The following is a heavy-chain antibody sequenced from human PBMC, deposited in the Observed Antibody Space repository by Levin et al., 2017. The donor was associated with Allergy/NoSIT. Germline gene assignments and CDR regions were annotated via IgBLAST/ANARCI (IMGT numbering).Heavy chain of an antibody. CDR2: ISHDGSIE. Sequence: GGSLRLSCAASGFTFSAYAMHWVRQAPGKGLEWVAIISHDGSIEYYAEAVKGRFTISRDNSKNTLYLQMNSLRPEDTAVYYCARSASWNYDHWGQGTLVTVSS. CDR3: ARSASWNYDH. D-gene: IGHD1-7*01. J-gene: IGHJ5*02. V-gene: IGHV3-30*04. CDR1: GFTFSAYA.